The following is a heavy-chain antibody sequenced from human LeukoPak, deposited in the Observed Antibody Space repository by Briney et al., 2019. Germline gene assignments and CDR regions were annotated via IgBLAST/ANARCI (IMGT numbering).Heavy chain of an antibody. CDR2: FDPEDGET. CDR3: ATATVVAASPFWRFDY. V-gene: IGHV1-24*01. CDR1: GYTLTDLS. Sequence: GASVKVSCKVSGYTLTDLSMHWVRQVPGKGLEWMGSFDPEDGETIYTQKFQGRVTMTEDTSTETAYMELSSLRSGDTAMYYRATATVVAASPFWRFDYWGQGTLVTVSS. J-gene: IGHJ4*02. D-gene: IGHD2-15*01.